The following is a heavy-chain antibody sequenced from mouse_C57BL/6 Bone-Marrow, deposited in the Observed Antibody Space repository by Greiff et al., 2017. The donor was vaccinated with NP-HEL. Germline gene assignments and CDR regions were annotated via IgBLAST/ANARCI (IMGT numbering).Heavy chain of an antibody. CDR3: ARSGDYGSFDY. V-gene: IGHV1-80*01. CDR1: GYAFSSYW. CDR2: IYPGDGDT. Sequence: QVQLQQSGAELVKPGASVKISCKASGYAFSSYWMNWVKQRPGKGLEWIGQIYPGDGDTNYNGKFKGKATLTADKSSSTAYMQLSSLTSEDSAVYFCARSGDYGSFDYWGQGTTLTVSS. J-gene: IGHJ2*01. D-gene: IGHD1-1*01.